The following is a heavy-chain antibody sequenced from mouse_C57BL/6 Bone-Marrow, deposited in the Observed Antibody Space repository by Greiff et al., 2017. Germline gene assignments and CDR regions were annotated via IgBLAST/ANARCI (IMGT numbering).Heavy chain of an antibody. CDR3: ARDCPWFAY. J-gene: IGHJ3*01. V-gene: IGHV5-17*01. CDR1: GFTFSDYG. Sequence: DVHLVESGGGLVKPGGSLKLSCAASGFTFSDYGMHWVRQAPEKGLEWVAYISSGSSTIYYADTVKGRYTISRDNAKNTRFLQMTSLGSEDTAMYYCARDCPWFAYWGQGTLVTVSA. CDR2: ISSGSSTI.